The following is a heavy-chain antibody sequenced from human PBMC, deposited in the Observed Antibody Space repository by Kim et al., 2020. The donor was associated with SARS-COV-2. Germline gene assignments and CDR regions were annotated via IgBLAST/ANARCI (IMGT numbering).Heavy chain of an antibody. Sequence: GGSLRLSCAASGFTFSNYWMHWVRQAPGKGLVWVSRLNTDGSTTNYADSVKGRFTISRDNAKNTLYLQMNGLRAEDAAVYYCTRGGHGHCSGDSCYPGEYWGQGTLVTVSS. CDR1: GFTFSNYW. J-gene: IGHJ4*02. CDR3: TRGGHGHCSGDSCYPGEY. D-gene: IGHD2-15*01. CDR2: LNTDGSTT. V-gene: IGHV3-74*01.